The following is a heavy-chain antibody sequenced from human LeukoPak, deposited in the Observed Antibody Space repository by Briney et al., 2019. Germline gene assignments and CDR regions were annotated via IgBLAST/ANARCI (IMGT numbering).Heavy chain of an antibody. CDR3: AKVSGYYDSSGYFDY. Sequence: GGSLRLSCAASGFTFSSYAMSWVRQAPGKGLEWVSAISGSGGSTYYADSVKGRFTISRDNSKNTLYLQMNSLRAEDTAVYYCAKVSGYYDSSGYFDYWGQGTLVTVSS. CDR2: ISGSGGST. V-gene: IGHV3-23*01. J-gene: IGHJ4*02. D-gene: IGHD3-22*01. CDR1: GFTFSSYA.